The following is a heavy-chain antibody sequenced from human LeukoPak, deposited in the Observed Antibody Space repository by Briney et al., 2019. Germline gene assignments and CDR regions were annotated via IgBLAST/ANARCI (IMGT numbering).Heavy chain of an antibody. CDR2: ISYSGTT. V-gene: IGHV4-39*01. J-gene: IGHJ4*02. D-gene: IGHD5-18*01. CDR1: GGSISSSYFY. Sequence: SETLSLTCTFTGGSISSSYFYWGWIRQPPGKGLEWTGTISYSGTTYYNPSLKSRVTISVDTSKNQFSLRLSSVTAADTAVYYCARSRGRGYGNWGQGTLVTVSS. CDR3: ARSRGRGYGN.